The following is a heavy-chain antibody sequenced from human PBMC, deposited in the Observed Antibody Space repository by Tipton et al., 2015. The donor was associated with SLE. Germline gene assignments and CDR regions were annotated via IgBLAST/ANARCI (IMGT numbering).Heavy chain of an antibody. Sequence: RSLRLSCAASGFTFNSYSMHWVRQAPGKGLEWVALISFDGSNTYYADSMKGRFTISRDNSKNTLYLQMNSLRADDTAVYFCARGFFHDYWSAEQGRKSFYFDNWGQGALVTVSS. CDR3: ARGFFHDYWSAEQGRKSFYFDN. D-gene: IGHD3-3*01. V-gene: IGHV3-30*04. CDR2: ISFDGSNT. J-gene: IGHJ4*02. CDR1: GFTFNSYS.